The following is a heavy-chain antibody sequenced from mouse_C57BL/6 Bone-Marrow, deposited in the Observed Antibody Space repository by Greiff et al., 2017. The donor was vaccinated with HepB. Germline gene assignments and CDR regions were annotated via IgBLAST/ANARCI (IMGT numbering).Heavy chain of an antibody. D-gene: IGHD2-1*01. CDR1: GYAFSSYW. CDR2: IYPGDGDT. V-gene: IGHV1-80*01. CDR3: ARYGNYVFYFDY. J-gene: IGHJ2*01. Sequence: VQLQQSGAELVKPGASVKISCKASGYAFSSYWLNWVKQRPGKGLEWIGQIYPGDGDTNYNGKSKGKATLTADKSSSTAYMQLSSLTSEYSAVYFCARYGNYVFYFDYWGQGTTLTVSS.